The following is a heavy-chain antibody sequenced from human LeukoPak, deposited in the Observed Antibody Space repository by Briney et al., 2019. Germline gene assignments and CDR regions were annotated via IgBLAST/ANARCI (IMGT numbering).Heavy chain of an antibody. CDR2: INHSGST. CDR1: GGSFSGYY. Sequence: PSETLSLTCAVYGGSFSGYYWSWIRQPPGKGLEWIGEINHSGSTNYNPSLKSRVTISVDTSKNQFSLKLSSVTAADTAVYYCATGRYCSSTSCKLSWFDPWGQGTLVTVSS. J-gene: IGHJ5*02. V-gene: IGHV4-34*01. D-gene: IGHD2-2*01. CDR3: ATGRYCSSTSCKLSWFDP.